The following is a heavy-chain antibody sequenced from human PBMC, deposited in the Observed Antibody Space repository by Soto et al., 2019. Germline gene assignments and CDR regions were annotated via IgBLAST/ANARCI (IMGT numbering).Heavy chain of an antibody. CDR1: GYTFTTSW. CDR3: ARTGHHYYGSGNSRNYFDP. V-gene: IGHV5-51*01. D-gene: IGHD3-10*01. CDR2: IYPGDSDT. Sequence: GESLKISCKGSGYTFTTSWIAWVRQMPGKGLEWMGIIYPGDSDTRYSPSFQGQVTISADTSISTAYLQWSSLEASDTAMYYCARTGHHYYGSGNSRNYFDPWGQGTLVTVSS. J-gene: IGHJ5*02.